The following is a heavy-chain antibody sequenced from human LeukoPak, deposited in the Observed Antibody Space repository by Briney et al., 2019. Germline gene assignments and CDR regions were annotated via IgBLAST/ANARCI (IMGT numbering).Heavy chain of an antibody. V-gene: IGHV4-4*02. J-gene: IGHJ4*02. D-gene: IGHD3-22*01. CDR1: GFTFSSYAM. Sequence: GSLRLSCAASGFTFSSYAMSWIRQPPGKGLEWIGEIYHSGSTNYNPSLKSRVTISVDKSKNQFSLKLSSVTAADTAVYYCARRSGYVFDYWGQGTLVTVSS. CDR2: IYHSGST. CDR3: ARRSGYVFDY.